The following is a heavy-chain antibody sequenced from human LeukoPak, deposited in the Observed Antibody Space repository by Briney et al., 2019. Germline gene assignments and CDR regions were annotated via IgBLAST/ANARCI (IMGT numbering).Heavy chain of an antibody. CDR2: ISTGGNTI. J-gene: IGHJ6*03. CDR1: GFTPSDYL. Sequence: GGSLRHSSAPSGFTPSDYLMSWVRPAPRKGREWFSYISTGGNTIYCANSVTGRFIISRENAKSALYLQMNCRTAEDTAVYYCARVYVSGHYMDVWGKGTTVTVSS. V-gene: IGHV3-11*04. CDR3: ARVYVSGHYMDV. D-gene: IGHD3-16*01.